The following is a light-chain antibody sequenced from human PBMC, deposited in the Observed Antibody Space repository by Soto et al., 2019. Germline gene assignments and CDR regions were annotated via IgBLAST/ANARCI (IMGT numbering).Light chain of an antibody. CDR1: QTISNW. V-gene: IGKV1-5*01. Sequence: DIHMTQSASTLSASVGHRVTITCRASQTISNWLAWYQQKPGKAPKVLIYDASTLDGGVPSRFSGRRSGTDFTLTISSLQTSDFATYYCQQYNTYPLTFGGGTKVDIK. CDR2: DAS. J-gene: IGKJ4*01. CDR3: QQYNTYPLT.